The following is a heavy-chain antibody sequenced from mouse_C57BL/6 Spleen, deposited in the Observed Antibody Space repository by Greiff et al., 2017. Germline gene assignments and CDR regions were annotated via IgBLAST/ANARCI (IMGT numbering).Heavy chain of an antibody. CDR3: ARHSNYVGYAMDY. Sequence: VKVVESGPGLVAPSQSLSITCTVSGFSLTSYGVDWVRQSPGKGLEWLGVIWGVGSTNYNSALKSRLSISKDNSKSQVFLKMNSLQTDDTAMYYCARHSNYVGYAMDYWGQGTSVTVSS. CDR1: GFSLTSYG. J-gene: IGHJ4*01. CDR2: IWGVGST. V-gene: IGHV2-6*01. D-gene: IGHD2-5*01.